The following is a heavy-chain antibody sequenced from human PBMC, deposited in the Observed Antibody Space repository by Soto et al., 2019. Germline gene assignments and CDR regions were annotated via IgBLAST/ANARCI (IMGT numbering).Heavy chain of an antibody. V-gene: IGHV1-8*02. CDR3: ASGVDAGVDV. Sequence: ASVKVSCKASGYTFTGYYMHWVRQAPGQGLEWMGWMSPNSGATGYAQKFQGRVTMTRDTSISTAYMELSNLRSEDTAIYYCASGVDAGVDVWGQGTTVTVSS. D-gene: IGHD1-1*01. J-gene: IGHJ6*02. CDR1: GYTFTGYY. CDR2: MSPNSGAT.